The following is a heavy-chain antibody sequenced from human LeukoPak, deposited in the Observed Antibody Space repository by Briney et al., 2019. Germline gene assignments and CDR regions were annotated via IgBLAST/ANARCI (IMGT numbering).Heavy chain of an antibody. V-gene: IGHV1-2*02. CDR1: GYTFTGYY. Sequence: GASVKVSCKASGYTFTGYYMHGVRQAPGQGLEWMGWINPNSGGTNYAQKFQGRVTMPRDTSISTAYMELSRLRSDDTAVYYCARVGGDSYAYFDYWGQGTLVTVSS. D-gene: IGHD5-18*01. J-gene: IGHJ4*02. CDR3: ARVGGDSYAYFDY. CDR2: INPNSGGT.